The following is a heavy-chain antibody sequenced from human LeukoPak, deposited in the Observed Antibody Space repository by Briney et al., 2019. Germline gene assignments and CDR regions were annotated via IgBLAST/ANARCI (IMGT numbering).Heavy chain of an antibody. CDR1: GFTFSSYP. CDR2: ISASGDVT. D-gene: IGHD1-26*01. V-gene: IGHV3-23*01. Sequence: GGSLRLSCAASGFTFSSYPMGWVRRAPGKGLEWVSGISASGDVTFHADPVKGRFTISRDNSKNTLYLQMNSLRAGDTAEYYCAKSLLTTASGTGRAFDIWGQGTMVTVSA. CDR3: AKSLLTTASGTGRAFDI. J-gene: IGHJ3*02.